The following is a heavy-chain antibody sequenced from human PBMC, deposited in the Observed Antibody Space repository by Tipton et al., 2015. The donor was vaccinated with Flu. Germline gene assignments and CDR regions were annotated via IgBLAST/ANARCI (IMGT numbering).Heavy chain of an antibody. J-gene: IGHJ3*02. D-gene: IGHD5-12*01. CDR2: IRSDGRST. V-gene: IGHV3-74*01. Sequence: SLRLSCAASGFTFNSHWMHWVRQAPGKGLVWVAQIRSDGRSTTYADSVKGRFTISRDNAKNTLYLLMNSLRADDTAVYYCAREVYSDYDYDAFDMRGQGTMVTVSS. CDR1: GFTFNSHW. CDR3: AREVYSDYDYDAFDM.